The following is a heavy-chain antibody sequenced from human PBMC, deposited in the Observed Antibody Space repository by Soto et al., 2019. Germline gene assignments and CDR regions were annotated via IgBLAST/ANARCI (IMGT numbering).Heavy chain of an antibody. J-gene: IGHJ4*01. CDR2: ISAGGSGT. V-gene: IGHV3-23*01. Sequence: PGGSLKLSCAGSGFTLTRSAVSWVRQAPGKGLEWVSGISAGGSGTYYADSVKGRFTISRDISKNTVYLQRNGLRVEDTAVYYYAKDMGQWVETFDYRGHGTMVTVSS. CDR1: GFTLTRSA. CDR3: AKDMGQWVETFDY. D-gene: IGHD6-19*01.